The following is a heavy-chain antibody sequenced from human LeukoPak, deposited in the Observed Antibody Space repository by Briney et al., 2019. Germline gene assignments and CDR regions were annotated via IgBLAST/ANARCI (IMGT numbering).Heavy chain of an antibody. CDR3: ARDHHADGYNPHYFDY. V-gene: IGHV1-69*13. CDR2: IIPIFGTA. Sequence: SVKVSCKASGGTFSSYAISWVRQAPGQGLEWMGGIIPIFGTANYAQKFQGRVTITADESTSTAYMELSSLRSEDTAVYYCARDHHADGYNPHYFDYWGQGTLVTVSS. J-gene: IGHJ4*02. D-gene: IGHD5-24*01. CDR1: GGTFSSYA.